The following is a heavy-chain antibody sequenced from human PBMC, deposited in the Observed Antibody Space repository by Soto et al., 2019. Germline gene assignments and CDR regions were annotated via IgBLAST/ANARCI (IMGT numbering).Heavy chain of an antibody. V-gene: IGHV3-23*01. CDR3: AKDRTTPGYCSGGSCYSFDY. D-gene: IGHD2-15*01. CDR2: ISGSGGST. J-gene: IGHJ4*02. CDR1: GFTFSSYA. Sequence: EVQLLESGGGLVQPGGSLRLSCAASGFTFSSYAMSWVRQAPGKGLEWVSAISGSGGSTYYADSVKGRFTISRDNSQNKLYLQKNSLRAEDKAVFYYAKDRTTPGYCSGGSCYSFDYWGQGTLVTVSS.